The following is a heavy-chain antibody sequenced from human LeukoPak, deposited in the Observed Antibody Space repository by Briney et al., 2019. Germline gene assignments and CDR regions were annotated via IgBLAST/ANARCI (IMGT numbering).Heavy chain of an antibody. CDR2: ISSSGSTI. D-gene: IGHD3-9*01. CDR1: GFTFSDYY. J-gene: IGHJ4*02. V-gene: IGHV3-11*01. CDR3: ATGDYNYDILTGYLG. Sequence: GGSLRLSCAASGFTFSDYYMSWIRQAPGEGLEWVSYISSSGSTIYYADSVKGRFTISRDNAKNSLYLQMNSLRAEDTAVYYCATGDYNYDILTGYLGWGQGTLATVSS.